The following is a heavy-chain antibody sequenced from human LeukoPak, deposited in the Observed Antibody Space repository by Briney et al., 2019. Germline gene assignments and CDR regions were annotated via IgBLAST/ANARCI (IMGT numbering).Heavy chain of an antibody. Sequence: ASVKVSCKASGYTFNSSYMHWVRQAPGQGLEWMGWISAYNGNTNYAQKLQGRVTMTTDTSTSTAYMELRSLRSDDTAVYYCARDQLWFGELLSSGGGVVFDYWGQGTLVTVSS. CDR2: ISAYNGNT. V-gene: IGHV1-18*04. D-gene: IGHD3-10*01. CDR1: GYTFNSSY. CDR3: ARDQLWFGELLSSGGGVVFDY. J-gene: IGHJ4*02.